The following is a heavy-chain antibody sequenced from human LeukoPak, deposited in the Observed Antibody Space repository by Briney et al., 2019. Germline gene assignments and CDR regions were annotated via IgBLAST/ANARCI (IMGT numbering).Heavy chain of an antibody. CDR3: ARIYYDSWSGYSWFDP. CDR2: IRGDGSMT. J-gene: IGHJ5*02. CDR1: EFTFSAYW. Sequence: GGSLRLSCAASEFTFSAYWMHWVRQAPGKGLVWVSRIRGDGSMTNYADSVKGRFTISRDNAQSSLFLQMNSLRVDDTAVYHCARIYYDSWSGYSWFDPWGQGILVTVSS. V-gene: IGHV3-74*01. D-gene: IGHD3-3*01.